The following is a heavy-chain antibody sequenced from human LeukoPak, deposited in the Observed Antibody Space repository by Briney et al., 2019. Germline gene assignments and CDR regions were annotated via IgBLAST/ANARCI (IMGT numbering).Heavy chain of an antibody. CDR3: ARGTISGDSGTGMDV. Sequence: GGSLRLSCAASGFTFDDYAMHWVRQGPGKGLVWVSRINSDGSAKTYADSVKGRFTISRDNAKSTLYLQMNSLRAEDTAVYYCARGTISGDSGTGMDVWGQGTTVTVSS. CDR1: GFTFDDYA. CDR2: INSDGSAK. V-gene: IGHV3-74*01. D-gene: IGHD4-17*01. J-gene: IGHJ6*02.